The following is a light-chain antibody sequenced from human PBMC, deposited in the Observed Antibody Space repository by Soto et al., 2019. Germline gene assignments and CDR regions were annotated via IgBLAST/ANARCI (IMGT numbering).Light chain of an antibody. J-gene: IGLJ1*01. CDR1: SSDVGGYNY. V-gene: IGLV2-11*01. Sequence: YALTQPRSVSGYPGQSLTISCTGTSSDVGGYNYVSWYQQHPGKAPKLMIYDVTKRPSGVPDRFSGSKSGNTASLTISGLQADDEADYYCCSHAGSYTYVFGTGTKVTVL. CDR3: CSHAGSYTYV. CDR2: DVT.